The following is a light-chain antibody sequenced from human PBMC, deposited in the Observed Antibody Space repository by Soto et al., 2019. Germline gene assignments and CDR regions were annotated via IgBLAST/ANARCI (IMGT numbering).Light chain of an antibody. CDR3: SSYTTSSTRV. V-gene: IGLV2-14*01. J-gene: IGLJ1*01. CDR2: EVT. Sequence: QSALTQPASVSGSPGQSIAISCTGSSSDIGIYKYVSWYQQHPGKVPKLIIYEVTNRPSGVSNRFSGSKSGNTASLTISGLQAEDEADYYCSSYTTSSTRVFGTGT. CDR1: SSDIGIYKY.